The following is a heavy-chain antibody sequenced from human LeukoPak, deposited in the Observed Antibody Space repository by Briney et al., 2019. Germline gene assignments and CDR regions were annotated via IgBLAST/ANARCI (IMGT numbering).Heavy chain of an antibody. D-gene: IGHD3-10*01. CDR3: ARDRGDYDVPWYYFDY. Sequence: SETLSLTCTVSGGSISSGGYYWSWIRQPPGKGLEWIGYIYHSGSTYYNPSLKSRVTISVDTSKNQFSLKLSSVTAADTAVYYCARDRGDYDVPWYYFDYWGQGTLVTVSS. J-gene: IGHJ4*02. CDR2: IYHSGST. CDR1: GGSISSGGYY. V-gene: IGHV4-30-2*01.